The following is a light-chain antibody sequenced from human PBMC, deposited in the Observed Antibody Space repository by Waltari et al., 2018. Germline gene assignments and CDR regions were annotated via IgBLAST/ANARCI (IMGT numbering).Light chain of an antibody. J-gene: IGKJ4*01. CDR2: ETS. V-gene: IGKV3D-20*01. Sequence: CGACPTVMAPHLAGNQQNPGQAPTRVVHETSSTATGIPARFSGSGSGTDVSLTISSLEPEDFAVYYCQQYDISPLTFGGGTKVETK. CDR1: PTVMAPH. CDR3: QQYDISPLT.